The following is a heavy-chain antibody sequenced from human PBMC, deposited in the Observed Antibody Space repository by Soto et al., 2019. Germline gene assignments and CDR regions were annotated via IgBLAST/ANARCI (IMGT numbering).Heavy chain of an antibody. J-gene: IGHJ6*02. Sequence: SVKVSCKASGGTFSSYAISWVRQAPGQGLEWMGGIIPIFGTANYAQKFQGRVTITADESTSTAYMELSSLRSEDTAVYYCARAKSPSVYVGYYYYGMDVWGQGTTVTVSS. V-gene: IGHV1-69*13. CDR2: IIPIFGTA. CDR3: ARAKSPSVYVGYYYYGMDV. CDR1: GGTFSSYA. D-gene: IGHD2-8*01.